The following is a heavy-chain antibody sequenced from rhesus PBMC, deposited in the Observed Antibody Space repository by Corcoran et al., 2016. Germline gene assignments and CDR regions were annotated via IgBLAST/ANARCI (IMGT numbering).Heavy chain of an antibody. CDR1: GGSISSNY. V-gene: IGHV4-173*01. D-gene: IGHD3-16*01. CDR3: ARDLSLVVVITPFDY. Sequence: QLQLQESGPGLVKPSETLSLTCAVSGGSISSNYWSWIRRPPGKGLEWIGRVSGSGGGTDYNPSLKSRVTISTDTSKNQFSLKLSSVTAADTAVYYCARDLSLVVVITPFDYWGQGVLVTVSS. J-gene: IGHJ4*01. CDR2: VSGSGGGT.